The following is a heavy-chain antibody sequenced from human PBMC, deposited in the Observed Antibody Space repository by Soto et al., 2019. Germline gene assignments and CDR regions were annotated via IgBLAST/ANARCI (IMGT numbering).Heavy chain of an antibody. J-gene: IGHJ3*02. CDR2: IYQSGST. V-gene: IGHV4-4*02. CDR1: GGPISSSNW. D-gene: IGHD3-10*01. Sequence: SETLFLTCAVSGGPISSSNWWSWLRQPQGKGLECIGEIYQSGSTNYNPSLKSRVTISVDKSKNQFSLKLSSVTAADTAVYYCARVLAPYYYGSGSYGPDAFDIWGQGTMINVS. CDR3: ARVLAPYYYGSGSYGPDAFDI.